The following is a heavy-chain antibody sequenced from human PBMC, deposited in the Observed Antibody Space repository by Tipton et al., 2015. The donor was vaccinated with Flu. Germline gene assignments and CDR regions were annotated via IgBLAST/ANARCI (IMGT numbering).Heavy chain of an antibody. V-gene: IGHV3-53*01. J-gene: IGHJ4*02. Sequence: QLVQSGGGLIQPGGSLRLSCAASGFSVSSNYMSWVRQAPGKGLEWVSVIYSGGSTYYADSVKGRFTISRDNSKLYLQMNSLRAEDTAVYHCASRRGGDYPYFDYWGQGTLVTVSS. D-gene: IGHD4-17*01. CDR2: IYSGGST. CDR1: GFSVSSNY. CDR3: ASRRGGDYPYFDY.